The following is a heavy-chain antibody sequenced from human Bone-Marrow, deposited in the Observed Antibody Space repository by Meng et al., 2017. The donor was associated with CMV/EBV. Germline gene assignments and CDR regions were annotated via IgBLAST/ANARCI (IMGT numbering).Heavy chain of an antibody. Sequence: SVKVSSKASAGTFSNNGFSWVRQAPGQGLEWMGGIIPILGIANYTQKFQGRVPITADKSTTTVYMELSSLRSEDTAVYYCARYLDMTVANHFDDWGQGTLVTVSS. J-gene: IGHJ5*02. CDR2: IIPILGIA. D-gene: IGHD2-2*03. CDR3: ARYLDMTVANHFDD. CDR1: AGTFSNNG. V-gene: IGHV1-69*10.